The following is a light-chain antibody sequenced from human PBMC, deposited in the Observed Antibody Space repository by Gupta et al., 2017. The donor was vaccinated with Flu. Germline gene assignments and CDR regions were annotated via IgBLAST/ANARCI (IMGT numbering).Light chain of an antibody. Sequence: DIVMTQSPDSLAVSLGERATTNCKSSQSVLYSSNNKNYLAWYQQKPGQPPKLLIYWASTRESGVPDRFSGSGSGTDFTLTISSLQAEDVAVYYCQQDDSTPYSFGQGTKLEIK. CDR3: QQDDSTPYS. CDR1: QSVLYSSNNKNY. J-gene: IGKJ2*03. V-gene: IGKV4-1*01. CDR2: WAS.